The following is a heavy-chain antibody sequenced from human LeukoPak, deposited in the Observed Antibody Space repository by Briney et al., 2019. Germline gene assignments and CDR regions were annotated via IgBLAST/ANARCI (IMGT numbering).Heavy chain of an antibody. Sequence: GGSLRLSCAASGFTFSSYAMSWVRQAPGKGLEAVAYISRGSGSTSYYTDSAGGRFTITRDNAENALYLQMNSLGDDETAMYYCVGYAPGDHWGRGALVTVSS. V-gene: IGHV3-48*02. CDR2: ISRGSGSTS. J-gene: IGHJ4*02. CDR3: VGYAPGDH. CDR1: GFTFSSYA.